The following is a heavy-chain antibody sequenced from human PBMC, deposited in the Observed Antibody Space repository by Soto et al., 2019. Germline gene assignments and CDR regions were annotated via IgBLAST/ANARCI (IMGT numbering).Heavy chain of an antibody. Sequence: QVQLVQSGAEVKKPGASVKVSCKASGYTFTSYGISWVRQAPGQGLEWMGWISAYNGNTNYAKNLQGRVTMTTDTSTSTAYMELRSLRSDDTAVYYCARLRHCISTSCYGYYYYGMDVWGQGTTVTVSS. CDR1: GYTFTSYG. D-gene: IGHD2-2*01. CDR2: ISAYNGNT. CDR3: ARLRHCISTSCYGYYYYGMDV. V-gene: IGHV1-18*01. J-gene: IGHJ6*02.